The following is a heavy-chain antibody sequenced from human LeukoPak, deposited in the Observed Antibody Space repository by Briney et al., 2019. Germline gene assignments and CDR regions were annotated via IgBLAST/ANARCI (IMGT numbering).Heavy chain of an antibody. V-gene: IGHV1-18*01. J-gene: IGHJ4*02. CDR2: ITAYNGNT. CDR1: VYTFTTYG. D-gene: IGHD3-22*01. CDR3: ARGLALGSETSGYYYLPYY. Sequence: ASVKVSCKASVYTFTTYGISWVRQAPGQGLEWMGWITAYNGNTHYAQKLQGRVTLTTDTSTSTAYMELRSLRSDDTAVYYCARGLALGSETSGYYYLPYYWGQGTLVTVSS.